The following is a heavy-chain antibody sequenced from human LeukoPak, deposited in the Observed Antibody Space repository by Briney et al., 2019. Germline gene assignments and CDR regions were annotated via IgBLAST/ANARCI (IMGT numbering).Heavy chain of an antibody. J-gene: IGHJ4*02. Sequence: PSQTLSLTCAVSGGSFSGYYWSWIRQPPGKGLEWIGEINHSGSTNYNPSLKSRVTISVDTSKNQFSLKLSSVTAADTAVYYCARHRSDSNYGGFDYWGQGTLVTVSS. V-gene: IGHV4-34*01. D-gene: IGHD4-11*01. CDR1: GGSFSGYY. CDR2: INHSGST. CDR3: ARHRSDSNYGGFDY.